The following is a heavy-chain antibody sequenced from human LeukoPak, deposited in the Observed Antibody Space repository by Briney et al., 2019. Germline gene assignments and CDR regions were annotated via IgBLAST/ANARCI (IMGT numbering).Heavy chain of an antibody. J-gene: IGHJ4*02. CDR3: AREARATPDC. V-gene: IGHV3-11*01. Sequence: GGSLRLSCAASGFRFSGHYMSWIRQAPGKGLEWISYITNSGDFVNYADSVKGRFTISRDNGKNSLYLQMNSLRAEDTAVYYCAREARATPDCWGQGTVVTVSS. D-gene: IGHD1-26*01. CDR2: ITNSGDFV. CDR1: GFRFSGHY.